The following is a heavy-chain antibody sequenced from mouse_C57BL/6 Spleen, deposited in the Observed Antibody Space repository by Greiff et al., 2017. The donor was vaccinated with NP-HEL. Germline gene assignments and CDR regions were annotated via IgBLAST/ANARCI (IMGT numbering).Heavy chain of an antibody. CDR2: ISYDGSN. CDR1: GYSITSGYY. CDR3: ARALIYYDSDYLDY. V-gene: IGHV3-6*01. Sequence: EVKVEESGPGLVKPSQSLSLTCSVTGYSITSGYYWNWIRQFPGNKLEWMGYISYDGSNNYNPSLKNRIPITRYTSKNQFFLKLNSVTTEDTATYYRARALIYYDSDYLDYWGQGTTLTVSS. D-gene: IGHD2-4*01. J-gene: IGHJ2*01.